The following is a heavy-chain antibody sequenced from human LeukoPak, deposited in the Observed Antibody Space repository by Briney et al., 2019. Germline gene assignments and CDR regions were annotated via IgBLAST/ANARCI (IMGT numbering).Heavy chain of an antibody. CDR3: ARGYYGDYLDFFDY. Sequence: GESLKISCKASGYSFATHWIAWVRQMPGKGLEWMGIIYPGDSDTRYSPSFEGQVTVSADKSITTAYLQWSSLKASDTAMYYCARGYYGDYLDFFDYWGQGTLVTVSS. D-gene: IGHD4-17*01. CDR1: GYSFATHW. J-gene: IGHJ4*01. V-gene: IGHV5-51*01. CDR2: IYPGDSDT.